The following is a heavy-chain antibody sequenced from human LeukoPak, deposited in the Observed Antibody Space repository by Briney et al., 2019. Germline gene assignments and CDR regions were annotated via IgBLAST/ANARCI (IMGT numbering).Heavy chain of an antibody. D-gene: IGHD3-22*01. CDR1: RFTFSSYP. V-gene: IGHV3-30*04. J-gene: IGHJ4*02. Sequence: PGGSLRLSCEASRFTFSSYPMHWVRQAPGKGLEWVAVISYDGSKKYYADSVKGRFTISRDNSKNTLYLQMNSLRAEDTAVYYCAELGITMIRADYWGQGTLVTVSS. CDR2: ISYDGSKK. CDR3: AELGITMIRADY.